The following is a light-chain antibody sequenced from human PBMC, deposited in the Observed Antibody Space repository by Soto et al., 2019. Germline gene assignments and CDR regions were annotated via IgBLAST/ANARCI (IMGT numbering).Light chain of an antibody. J-gene: IGKJ4*02. CDR2: DVS. CDR1: QSVTKY. V-gene: IGKV3-11*01. CDR3: HQRSNWPLT. Sequence: EVVLTQSPATLSLSPGERATLSCRASQSVTKYLAWYQQKPGQALRLLIYDVSKRATGIPARFSGSGSETEFTLTIISLEHEDFAVYYCHQRSNWPLTFGGGTKLEIK.